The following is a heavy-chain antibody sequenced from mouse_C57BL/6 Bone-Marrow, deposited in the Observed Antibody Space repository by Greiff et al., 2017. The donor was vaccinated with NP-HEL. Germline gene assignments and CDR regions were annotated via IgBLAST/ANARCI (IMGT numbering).Heavy chain of an antibody. CDR3: ARVIYDGYYEDY. V-gene: IGHV7-1*01. Sequence: EVKLVESGGGLVQSGRSLRLSCATSGFTFSDFYMEWVRQAPGKGLEWIAASRNKANDYTTEYSASVKGRFIVSRDTSQSILDLQMNALRAEDTAIYYCARVIYDGYYEDYWGQGTTLTVSS. D-gene: IGHD2-3*01. CDR1: GFTFSDFY. CDR2: SRNKANDYTT. J-gene: IGHJ2*01.